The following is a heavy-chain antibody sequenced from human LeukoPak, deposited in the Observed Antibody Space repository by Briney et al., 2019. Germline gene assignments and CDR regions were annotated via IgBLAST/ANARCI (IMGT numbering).Heavy chain of an antibody. J-gene: IGHJ4*02. Sequence: GGSLRLSCAASGFTFASHWMSWVRQAPGKGLEWVANLKPDGSKNYYVDSVKGRFTISRDNAKTSLYLQMNSLRAEDTAVYYCARGARYPDYWGQGTLVTVSS. CDR3: ARGARYPDY. CDR1: GFTFASHW. D-gene: IGHD2-2*02. V-gene: IGHV3-7*01. CDR2: LKPDGSKN.